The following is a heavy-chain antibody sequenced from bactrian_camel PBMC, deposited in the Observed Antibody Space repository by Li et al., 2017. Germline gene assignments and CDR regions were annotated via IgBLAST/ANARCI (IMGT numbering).Heavy chain of an antibody. CDR1: GYSAVTLR. CDR2: IDSAGDT. V-gene: IGHV3S53*01. CDR3: AADRMACLRPSVQLEAYNF. Sequence: HVQLVESGGGSVQAGGSLRLSCAAASGYSAVTLRMGWFRLAPGKEREGVAHIDSAGDTNYADSVKGRFTISPGNATNTVSLQMNSLKPEDTAMYYCAADRMACLRPSVQLEAYNFWGQGTQVTVS. J-gene: IGHJ4*01.